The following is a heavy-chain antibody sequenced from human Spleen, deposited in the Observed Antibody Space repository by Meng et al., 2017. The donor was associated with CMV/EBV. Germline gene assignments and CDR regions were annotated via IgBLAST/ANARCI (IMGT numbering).Heavy chain of an antibody. CDR2: IKQDGSEK. Sequence: SCAASGFTFSSYWMSWVRQAPGKGLEWVANIKQDGSEKYYVDSVKGRFTISRDNAKNSLYLQMNSLRAEDTAVYYCAREYSSSHIDYWGQGTLVTVSS. CDR1: GFTFSSYW. D-gene: IGHD6-13*01. CDR3: AREYSSSHIDY. V-gene: IGHV3-7*01. J-gene: IGHJ4*02.